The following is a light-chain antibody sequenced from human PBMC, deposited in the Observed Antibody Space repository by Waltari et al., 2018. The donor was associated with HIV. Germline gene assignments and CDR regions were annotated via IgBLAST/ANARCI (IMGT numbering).Light chain of an antibody. V-gene: IGLV3-21*02. CDR1: NIGSKC. Sequence: YELTQAPSVSVAPGQTARIICEGNNIGSKCVHWYQQKAGQAPTVVDHHDSDRPSEIPGRCSGAHSENTATLTISGVEAGDEDDYYCQVWDTFREHRVFGGGTKLTVL. CDR2: HDS. J-gene: IGLJ3*02. CDR3: QVWDTFREHRV.